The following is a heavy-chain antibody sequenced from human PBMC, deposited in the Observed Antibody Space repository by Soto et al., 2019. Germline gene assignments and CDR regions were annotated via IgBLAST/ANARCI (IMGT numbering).Heavy chain of an antibody. V-gene: IGHV3-13*01. CDR2: IGTAGDT. D-gene: IGHD3-3*01. CDR1: GFTFSSYD. Sequence: PGGSLRLSCAASGFTFSSYDMHWVRQATGRGLEWVSAIGTAGDTYYPGSVKGRFTISRENAKNSLYLQMNSLRAEDTAVYYCARSRSSTYGMDVWGQGTTVTVSS. J-gene: IGHJ6*02. CDR3: ARSRSSTYGMDV.